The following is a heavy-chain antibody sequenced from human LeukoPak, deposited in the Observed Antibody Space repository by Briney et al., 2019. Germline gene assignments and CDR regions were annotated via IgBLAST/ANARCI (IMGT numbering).Heavy chain of an antibody. CDR1: GFTFSSYA. CDR3: AKDHLGYCSSTSCPEWPWFDP. Sequence: GGSLRLSCAASGFTFSSYAMSWVRQAPGKGLEWVSAISGSGGSTYYADSVKGRFTISRDNSKNTLYLQMNSLRAEDTAVYYCAKDHLGYCSSTSCPEWPWFDPWGQGTLVTVSS. CDR2: ISGSGGST. D-gene: IGHD2-2*01. V-gene: IGHV3-23*01. J-gene: IGHJ5*02.